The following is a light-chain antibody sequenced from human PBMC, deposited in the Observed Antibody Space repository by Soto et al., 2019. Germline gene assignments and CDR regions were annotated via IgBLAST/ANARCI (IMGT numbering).Light chain of an antibody. CDR1: QRVSNSY. CDR2: GAS. CDR3: QQYGNSPRT. V-gene: IGKV3-20*01. Sequence: ELVLTQSPGTLSLSAGDIAPLSCRASQRVSNSYLAWYQQKPGQAPRLLIYGASSRATGIADRFSGSGSGTDFTLTISSLEPEDSAVYCCQQYGNSPRTCGQGTRREIK. J-gene: IGKJ5*01.